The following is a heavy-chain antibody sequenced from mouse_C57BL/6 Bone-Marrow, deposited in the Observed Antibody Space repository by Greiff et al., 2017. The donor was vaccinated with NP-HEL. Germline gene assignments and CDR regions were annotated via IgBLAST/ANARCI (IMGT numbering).Heavy chain of an antibody. CDR3: TKDLLLRFSY. J-gene: IGHJ3*01. CDR2: ISSGGDYI. Sequence: EVQGVESGEGLVKPGGSLKLSCAASGFTFSSYAMSWVRQTPEKRLEWVAYISSGGDYIYYADTVKGRFTISRDNARNTLYLQMSGLKSEDTAMYYCTKDLLLRFSYWGQGTLVTVSA. V-gene: IGHV5-9-1*02. CDR1: GFTFSSYA. D-gene: IGHD1-1*01.